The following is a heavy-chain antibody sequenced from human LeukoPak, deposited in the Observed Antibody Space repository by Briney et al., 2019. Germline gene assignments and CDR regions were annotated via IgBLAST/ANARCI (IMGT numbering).Heavy chain of an antibody. CDR2: IYSGGST. CDR3: ARTTTVTPFDY. CDR1: GFTVSSNY. Sequence: GGSLRLSCAASGFTVSSNYMSWVRQAPGKGLEWVSVIYSGGSTYYADSVKGRFTISRDNSKNTLYLQMNSLRAEDTAVYYCARTTTVTPFDYWGQGTLVTVSS. J-gene: IGHJ4*02. D-gene: IGHD4-11*01. V-gene: IGHV3-53*01.